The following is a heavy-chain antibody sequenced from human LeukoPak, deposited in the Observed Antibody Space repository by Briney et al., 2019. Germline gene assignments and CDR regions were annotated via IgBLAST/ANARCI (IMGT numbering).Heavy chain of an antibody. CDR2: IYYSGST. Sequence: SQTLSLTCTVSGGSISSGGYYWSWIRQHPGKGLEWIGYIYYSGSTYYNPSLKSRVTISVDTSKNQFSLKLSSVTAADTAVYYCARDTDSSGLDWGQGTLVTVSP. D-gene: IGHD3-22*01. CDR3: ARDTDSSGLD. V-gene: IGHV4-31*03. CDR1: GGSISSGGYY. J-gene: IGHJ4*02.